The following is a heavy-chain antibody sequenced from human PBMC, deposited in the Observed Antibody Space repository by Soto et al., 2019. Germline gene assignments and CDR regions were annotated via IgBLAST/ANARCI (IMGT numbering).Heavy chain of an antibody. CDR1: GFSFSSFA. D-gene: IGHD3-3*01. CDR3: ANNQRACSGFYT. CDR2: ISGSGGST. V-gene: IGHV3-23*01. J-gene: IGHJ1*01. Sequence: GGSLRLSCAASGFSFSSFAMSWVRQAPGKGLEWVSTISGSGGSTFYADSVKGRFTISRDNSKNTLSVQMNSLRAEDTAVYYCANNQRACSGFYTWGQ.